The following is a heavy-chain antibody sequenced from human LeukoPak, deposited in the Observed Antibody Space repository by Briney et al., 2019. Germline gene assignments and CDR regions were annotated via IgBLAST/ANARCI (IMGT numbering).Heavy chain of an antibody. CDR3: ARVNLRGSNYNWFDP. J-gene: IGHJ5*02. D-gene: IGHD3-10*01. CDR1: GGTFLTHT. V-gene: IGHV1-69*08. Sequence: GASVKVSCKTSGGTFLTHTFSWVRPAPGQGLEWMGKITPVIDTANYAQTFQGRVSIYADKSTTTVYMDLSGLRPDDTAVYYCARVNLRGSNYNWFDPWGQGTRVTVSS. CDR2: ITPVIDTA.